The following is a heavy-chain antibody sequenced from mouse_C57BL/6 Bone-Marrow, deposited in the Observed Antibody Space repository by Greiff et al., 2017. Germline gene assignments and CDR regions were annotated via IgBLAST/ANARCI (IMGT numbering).Heavy chain of an antibody. CDR1: GYTFTEYT. D-gene: IGHD2-4*01. CDR2: FYPGSGCI. CDR3: DRHERYYDYEEYFDY. J-gene: IGHJ2*01. V-gene: IGHV1-62-2*01. Sequence: VKLVESGAELVKPGASVKLSCKASGYTFTEYTIHWVKQRSGQGLEWIGWFYPGSGCIKYNESFKDKATLTADKSSNTVYMELSRVTSEDSAVYFGDRHERYYDYEEYFDYWGQGTTVTVSS.